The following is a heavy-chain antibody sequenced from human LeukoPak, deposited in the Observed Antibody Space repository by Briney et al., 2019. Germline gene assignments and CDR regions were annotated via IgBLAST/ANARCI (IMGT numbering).Heavy chain of an antibody. V-gene: IGHV4-34*01. CDR2: INHSGST. J-gene: IGHJ4*02. CDR3: ANALNPYCGGGCYPPG. D-gene: IGHD2-21*02. CDR1: GGSFSDYY. Sequence: SETLSLTCAVYGGSFSDYYWSWIRQPPGKGLEWIGEINHSGSTNYNPSLKSRVTISVDTSKNQFSLKLSSVTAADAAVYYCANALNPYCGGGCYPPGWSQGTLVTVSS.